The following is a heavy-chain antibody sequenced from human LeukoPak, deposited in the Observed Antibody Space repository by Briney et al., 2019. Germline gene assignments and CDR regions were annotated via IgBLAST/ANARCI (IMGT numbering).Heavy chain of an antibody. D-gene: IGHD2-15*01. CDR2: IYDSGST. J-gene: IGHJ3*02. V-gene: IGHV4-30-4*01. Sequence: SQTLSLTCTVSGASIRSGDYYWSWIRQPPGKGLEWIGYIYDSGSTYYNPSLKSRITISVDTSENRFSLKLSSVTATDTAVYYCARDCSGGSCYGAFDIWSQGTMVTVSS. CDR3: ARDCSGGSCYGAFDI. CDR1: GASIRSGDYY.